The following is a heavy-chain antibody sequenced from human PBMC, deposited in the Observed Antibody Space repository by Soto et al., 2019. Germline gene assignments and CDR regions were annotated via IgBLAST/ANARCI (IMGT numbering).Heavy chain of an antibody. D-gene: IGHD2-8*01. Sequence: PGESLKISCQGFGYTFTRYWIAWVRQMPDKGLEWMGIIYPSDSDTRYSPSFQGQVTISADKSITTAYLQWTSLKASDTAMYYCGRGTLLTSYGMDIWGQGTSVTVPS. CDR1: GYTFTRYW. CDR3: GRGTLLTSYGMDI. V-gene: IGHV5-51*01. J-gene: IGHJ6*02. CDR2: IYPSDSDT.